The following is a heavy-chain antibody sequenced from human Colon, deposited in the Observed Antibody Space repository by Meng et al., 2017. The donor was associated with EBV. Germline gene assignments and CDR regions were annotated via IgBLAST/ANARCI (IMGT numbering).Heavy chain of an antibody. J-gene: IGHJ4*02. CDR3: ARDRGGLGAFDY. Sequence: QVQRQESGPGRVKPSQTLSPTCTVSGGSISSGDYYWSWIRQPPGKGLEWIGYIYYSGSTYYNPSLKSRVTISVDTSKNQFSLKLSSVTAADTAVYYCARDRGGLGAFDYWGQGTLVTVSS. CDR2: IYYSGST. CDR1: GGSISSGDYY. V-gene: IGHV4-30-4*01. D-gene: IGHD5-12*01.